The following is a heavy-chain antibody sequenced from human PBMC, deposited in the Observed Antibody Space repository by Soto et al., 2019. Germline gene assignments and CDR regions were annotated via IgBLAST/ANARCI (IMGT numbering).Heavy chain of an antibody. CDR2: IYSGGST. CDR1: GFTVSSNY. CDR3: ARYCSGGSCYDY. J-gene: IGHJ4*01. D-gene: IGHD2-15*01. V-gene: IGHV3-66*01. Sequence: EVQLVESGGGLVQPGGSLRLSCAASGFTVSSNYMSWVRQAAGKGLELVSVIYSGGSTYYADSVKGRFTISTDNSKNTLYLQMNSLRAEDTAVYYCARYCSGGSCYDYSGHGTLVTVSS.